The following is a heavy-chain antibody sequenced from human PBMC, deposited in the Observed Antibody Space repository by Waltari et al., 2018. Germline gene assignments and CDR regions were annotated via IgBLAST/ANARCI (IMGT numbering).Heavy chain of an antibody. CDR2: INHSGST. CDR3: ASGIKGAAAGTGYYFDY. V-gene: IGHV4-34*01. D-gene: IGHD6-13*01. J-gene: IGHJ4*02. CDR1: GGSFSGYY. Sequence: QVQLQQWGAGLLKPSETLSLTCAVYGGSFSGYYWSWIRQPPGKGLEWIGEINHSGSTNSNPSLKSRVTISVDTSKNQFSLKLSSVTADTAVYYCASGIKGAAAGTGYYFDYWGQGTLVTVSS.